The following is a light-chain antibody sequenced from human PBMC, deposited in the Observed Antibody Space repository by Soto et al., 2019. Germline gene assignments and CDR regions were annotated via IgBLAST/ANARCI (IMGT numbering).Light chain of an antibody. V-gene: IGKV3-20*01. CDR2: GAS. CDR3: QQYGSSPPWT. Sequence: EIVLTQSPGTLSLSPGERATLSCRASQSVSSSYLAWYQQKPGQAPRLLIYGASSRATGIPDRFSGSGSGTDFTLTLSSLEPEDFAVYYCQQYGSSPPWTFGQGTKVEIK. J-gene: IGKJ1*01. CDR1: QSVSSSY.